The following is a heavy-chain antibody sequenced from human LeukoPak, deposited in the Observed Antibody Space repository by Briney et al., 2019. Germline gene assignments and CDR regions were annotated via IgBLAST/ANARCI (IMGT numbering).Heavy chain of an antibody. J-gene: IGHJ5*02. CDR2: MNPNSGNT. V-gene: IGHV1-8*01. CDR1: GYTFTSYD. CDR3: ASGLRFLEWLRQGNWFDP. D-gene: IGHD3-3*01. Sequence: ASVKVSCKASGYTFTSYDINWVRQATGQGLGWMGWMNPNSGNTGYAQKFQGRVTMTWNTSISTAYMELSSLRSEDAAVYYCASGLRFLEWLRQGNWFDPWGQGTLVTVSS.